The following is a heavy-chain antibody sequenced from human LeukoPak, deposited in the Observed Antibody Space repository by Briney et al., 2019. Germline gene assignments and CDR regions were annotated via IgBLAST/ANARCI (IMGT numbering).Heavy chain of an antibody. CDR2: IYYSGST. V-gene: IGHV4-59*08. Sequence: SETLSLTCTVSGGSISSSYWSWIRQPPGKGLEWIGYIYYSGSTNYNPSFKSRVAISVDTSKNQFSLKLSSVTAADTAVYYCATWGIAVAGTFYNWGQGTVVTVST. J-gene: IGHJ4*02. CDR1: GGSISSSY. D-gene: IGHD6-19*01. CDR3: ATWGIAVAGTFYN.